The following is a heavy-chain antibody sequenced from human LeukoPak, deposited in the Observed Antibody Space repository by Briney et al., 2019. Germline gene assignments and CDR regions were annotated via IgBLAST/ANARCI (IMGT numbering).Heavy chain of an antibody. CDR1: GFAFNTYT. V-gene: IGHV3-21*01. D-gene: IGHD6-25*01. CDR2: ISSTGAYI. Sequence: GGSLRLSCAASGFAFNTYTMNWVRQSPGKGLEWVSSISSTGAYIYHADSMDGRFTVSRDNARNLLYLHMNSLRAEDSAMYFCVRLSSNPYSRDYYHLDYWGQGTLVTVSS. CDR3: VRLSSNPYSRDYYHLDY. J-gene: IGHJ4*02.